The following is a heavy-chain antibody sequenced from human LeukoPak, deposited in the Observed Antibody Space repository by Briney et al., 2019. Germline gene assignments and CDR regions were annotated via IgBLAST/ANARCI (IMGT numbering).Heavy chain of an antibody. CDR2: IYYTGST. CDR3: ASHPPAAARPWGWFDP. CDR1: GVSVSSGSYF. J-gene: IGHJ5*02. V-gene: IGHV4-61*01. Sequence: SETLSLTCTVSGVSVSSGSYFWSWIRQPPGKGLEWIGYIYYTGSTNYNPSLKSRVTISVDTSKNQFSLKLNSVTAADTAVYYCASHPPAAARPWGWFDPWGQGTLVTVSS. D-gene: IGHD1-26*01.